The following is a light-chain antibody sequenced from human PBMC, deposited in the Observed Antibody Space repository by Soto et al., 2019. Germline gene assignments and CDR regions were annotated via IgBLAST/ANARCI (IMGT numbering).Light chain of an antibody. CDR3: QQSYSTPLLT. CDR1: QSISSY. Sequence: DIRMTQSPSSLSAAVGDRVTITCRASQSISSYLNWYQQKPGKAPKLLIYAASSLQSGVPSRFSGCGSGTDFTLTISSLQPEDFATYYCQQSYSTPLLTFGGGTKVEIK. CDR2: AAS. V-gene: IGKV1-39*01. J-gene: IGKJ4*01.